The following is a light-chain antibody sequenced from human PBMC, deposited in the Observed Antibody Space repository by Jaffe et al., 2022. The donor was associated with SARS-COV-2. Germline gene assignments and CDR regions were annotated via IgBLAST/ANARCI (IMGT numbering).Light chain of an antibody. CDR2: AAN. Sequence: DIQVTQSPSSLSASVGDRVAITCRATQSISRYLNWYQHKPGKAPNLLIYAANNLQAGVPSRFSGSGSGTEFTLTISSLQPEDFATYYCQQSYTTPWTFGQGTRV. J-gene: IGKJ1*01. V-gene: IGKV1-39*01. CDR1: QSISRY. CDR3: QQSYTTPWT.